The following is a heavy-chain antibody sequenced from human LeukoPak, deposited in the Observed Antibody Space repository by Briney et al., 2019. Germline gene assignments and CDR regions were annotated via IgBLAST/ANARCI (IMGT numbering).Heavy chain of an antibody. CDR2: ISGSGGST. CDR1: GFTFSSYG. CDR3: VLYGDYESPDGFDI. V-gene: IGHV3-23*01. J-gene: IGHJ3*02. Sequence: GGSLRLSCAASGFTFSSYGMNWVRQAPGKGLEWVSAISGSGGSTYYADSVKGRFTISRDNSKNTLYLHMNSLRAEDTAVYYCVLYGDYESPDGFDIWGQGAMVTVSS. D-gene: IGHD4-17*01.